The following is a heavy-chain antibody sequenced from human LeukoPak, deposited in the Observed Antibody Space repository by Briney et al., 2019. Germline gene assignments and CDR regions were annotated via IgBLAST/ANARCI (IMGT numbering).Heavy chain of an antibody. Sequence: ASVKVSCKASGYTFTSYGISWVRQAPGQGLEWMGWISAYNGNTNYAQKLQGRVTMTTDTSTSTAYMELRSLRSDDTAVYYCASVRYCSSTSCHGGVDYWGQGTLVTVSS. V-gene: IGHV1-18*01. CDR1: GYTFTSYG. D-gene: IGHD2-2*01. CDR2: ISAYNGNT. CDR3: ASVRYCSSTSCHGGVDY. J-gene: IGHJ4*02.